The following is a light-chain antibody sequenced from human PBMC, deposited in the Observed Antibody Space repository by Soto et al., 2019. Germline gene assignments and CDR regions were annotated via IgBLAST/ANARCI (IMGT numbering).Light chain of an antibody. V-gene: IGKV1-5*01. CDR2: DAS. CDR3: QQYNSYAYT. CDR1: QSISSW. J-gene: IGKJ2*01. Sequence: DIQMTQSPSTLSSSVGDRVTITCRARQSISSWLAWYQQKPGKAPKLLIYDASSLGNEVPSRLSVSGYGTEFTLTISSLQPDDLATYYCQQYNSYAYTFGQGTKLEIK.